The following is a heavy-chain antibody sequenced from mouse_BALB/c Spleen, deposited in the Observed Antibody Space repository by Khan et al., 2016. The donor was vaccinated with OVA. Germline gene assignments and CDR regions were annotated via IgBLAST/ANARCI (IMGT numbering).Heavy chain of an antibody. CDR3: ARSADYRLSFSYYGMDY. CDR2: INTYTGEP. Sequence: QIQLVQSGPELKKPGETVKISCKAFGYTFTYYGMNWVNQAPGRGLKWMAWINTYTGEPTYADDFKGRFAISLETSASTAYLQISNLKNEDTATYVCARSADYRLSFSYYGMDYWGQGTSVTVSS. V-gene: IGHV9-3-1*01. D-gene: IGHD2-14*01. J-gene: IGHJ4*01. CDR1: GYTFTYYG.